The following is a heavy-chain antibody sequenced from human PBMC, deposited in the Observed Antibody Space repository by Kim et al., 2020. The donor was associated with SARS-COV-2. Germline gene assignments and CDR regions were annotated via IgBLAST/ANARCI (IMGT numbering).Heavy chain of an antibody. J-gene: IGHJ3*01. Sequence: GGSLRLSCEASGSTFSSYAMHWVRQAPGKGLEWVAAIPDDGSNNFYADSVKGRFSLSRDKSNNTMFLQLTRLRAEDSAVYYCASGGAVGGADAAGAFDV. CDR3: ASGGAVGGADAAGAFDV. CDR1: GSTFSSYA. V-gene: IGHV3-30*04. CDR2: IPDDGSNN. D-gene: IGHD3-16*01.